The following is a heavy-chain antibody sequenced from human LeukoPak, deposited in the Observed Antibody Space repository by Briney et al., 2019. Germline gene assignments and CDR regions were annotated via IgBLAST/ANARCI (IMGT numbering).Heavy chain of an antibody. CDR1: GFTFSSYG. CDR3: AKELYDYGDYGAEGLDV. V-gene: IGHV3-30*02. J-gene: IGHJ6*02. D-gene: IGHD4-17*01. CDR2: ISYDGSSE. Sequence: GGSLRLSCAASGFTFSSYGMHWVRQAPGKGLEWVALISYDGSSEYYAGSVKGRFTISRDNSKITVYLQMNSLKAEDTAVYYCAKELYDYGDYGAEGLDVGGQGTTVTVS.